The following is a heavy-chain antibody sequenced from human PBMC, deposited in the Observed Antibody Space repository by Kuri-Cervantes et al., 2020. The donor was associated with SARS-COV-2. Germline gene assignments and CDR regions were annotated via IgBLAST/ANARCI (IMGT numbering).Heavy chain of an antibody. D-gene: IGHD1-26*01. CDR3: ARSGSYGYFRH. CDR1: GYTFTGYY. V-gene: IGHV1-18*04. Sequence: ASVKVSCKASGYTFTGYYMHWVRQAPGQGLEWMGWINPNSGNTNYAQKLQGRVTMTTDTSTSTAYMELRSLRSDDTAVYYCARSGSYGYFRHWGQGTLVTVSS. J-gene: IGHJ1*01. CDR2: INPNSGNT.